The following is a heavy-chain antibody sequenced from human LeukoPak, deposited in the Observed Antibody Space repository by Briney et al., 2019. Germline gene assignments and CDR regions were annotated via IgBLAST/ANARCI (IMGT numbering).Heavy chain of an antibody. CDR3: ARDRAGPAALLRHFDY. CDR1: GYTFSNSG. Sequence: EASVKVSCKTSGYTFSNSGVSWVRQAPGQGLEWMGWISAYNGNTDCPQKFRGRLSMTTDTSTSTAYMVLTSLRSDDTAVYYCARDRAGPAALLRHFDYWGQGTLVTVSS. J-gene: IGHJ4*02. D-gene: IGHD2-2*01. CDR2: ISAYNGNT. V-gene: IGHV1-18*01.